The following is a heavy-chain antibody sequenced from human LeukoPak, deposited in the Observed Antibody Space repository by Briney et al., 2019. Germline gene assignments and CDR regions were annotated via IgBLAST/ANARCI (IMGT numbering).Heavy chain of an antibody. CDR1: GDSVSSNSAA. Sequence: SQTPSLTCAISGDSVSSNSAAWTWIRQSPSRGLEWLGRTYYRSTWYNDYAVSAKSRITINPDTSKNQFSLQLNSVTPEDTAVYYCARSDTSAWHKFDYWGQGTRVTVSS. CDR3: ARSDTSAWHKFDY. V-gene: IGHV6-1*01. CDR2: TYYRSTWYN. D-gene: IGHD6-19*01. J-gene: IGHJ4*02.